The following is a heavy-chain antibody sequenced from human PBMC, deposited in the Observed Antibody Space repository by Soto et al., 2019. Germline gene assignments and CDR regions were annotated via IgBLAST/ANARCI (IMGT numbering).Heavy chain of an antibody. D-gene: IGHD3-3*01. CDR3: AKAVRALYYDFWSGECDY. J-gene: IGHJ4*02. CDR1: SRWG. CDR2: ISYDGSNK. V-gene: IGHV3-30*18. Sequence: SRWGRHRDNKAQGKGLEWVAVISYDGSNKYYAASVKGRFTISRDNSKNTLYLQMNSLRAEDTAVYYCAKAVRALYYDFWSGECDYWGQGTLVTVSS.